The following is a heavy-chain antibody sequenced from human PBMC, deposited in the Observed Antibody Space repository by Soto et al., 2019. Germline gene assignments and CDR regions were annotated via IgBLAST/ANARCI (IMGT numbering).Heavy chain of an antibody. Sequence: ASVKVSCKASGYTFTTHGISWVRQAPGQGLEWMGWVSGDNGHTNYAQSLQGRVTMTTDTSTSTAYMELRSLRSDDTAVYYCARGYYYGSGRPTPGGMDVWGQGTTVTVSS. J-gene: IGHJ6*02. CDR1: GYTFTTHG. CDR2: VSGDNGHT. CDR3: ARGYYYGSGRPTPGGMDV. D-gene: IGHD3-10*01. V-gene: IGHV1-18*01.